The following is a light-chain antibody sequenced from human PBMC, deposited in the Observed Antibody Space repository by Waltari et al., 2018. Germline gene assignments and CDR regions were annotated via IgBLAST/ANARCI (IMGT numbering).Light chain of an antibody. Sequence: DIVMTQSPDSLAVSLGERATISCKSSQSVFYNATNKNYLTWYQQKPGQPPKVLIYWASTRDSGVPDRFSGSGSGTGFTLTISGLQAEDVAVYYCQLYYSNPPFFTFGPGTKVDIK. J-gene: IGKJ3*01. CDR1: QSVFYNATNKNY. CDR2: WAS. CDR3: QLYYSNPPFFT. V-gene: IGKV4-1*01.